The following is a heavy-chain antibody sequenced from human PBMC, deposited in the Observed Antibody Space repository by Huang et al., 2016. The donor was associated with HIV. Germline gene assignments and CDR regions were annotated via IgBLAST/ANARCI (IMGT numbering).Heavy chain of an antibody. Sequence: EEQLVESGGGLVKPGGSLRLSCAASGFTFSNFGMNWVRQAPGRGLEWVAFISKSRRYIHYGDSGKGRFTVSRDNAKNSLYLHMKSLRVEDTAVYYCAREIRSTVVTPDAFDMWGQGTMVTVSS. CDR3: AREIRSTVVTPDAFDM. CDR1: GFTFSNFG. CDR2: ISKSRRYI. V-gene: IGHV3-21*02. J-gene: IGHJ3*02. D-gene: IGHD2-21*02.